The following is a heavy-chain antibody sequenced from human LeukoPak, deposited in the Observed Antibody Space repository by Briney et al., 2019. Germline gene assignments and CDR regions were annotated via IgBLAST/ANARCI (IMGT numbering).Heavy chain of an antibody. CDR2: IYSDNT. D-gene: IGHD4/OR15-4a*01. CDR3: ARRAGAYSHPYDY. CDR1: GFTVSSNS. J-gene: IGHJ4*02. Sequence: GGSLRLSCTVSGFTVSSNSMSWGRQAPGKGLEWVSFIYSDNTHYSDSVKGRFTISRDNSKNTLYLQMNSLRAEDTAVYYCARRAGAYSHPYDYWGQGTLVTVSS. V-gene: IGHV3-53*01.